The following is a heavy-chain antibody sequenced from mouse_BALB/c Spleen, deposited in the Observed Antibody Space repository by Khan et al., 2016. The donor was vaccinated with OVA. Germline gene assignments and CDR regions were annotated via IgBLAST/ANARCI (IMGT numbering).Heavy chain of an antibody. V-gene: IGHV2-9*02. CDR2: IWAGGST. D-gene: IGHD1-1*02. CDR3: ARAFYNDAWFAY. Sequence: QVQLKESGPGLVAPSQTLSITCTVSGFSLSNYGVHWVRQPPGKGLEWLGVIWAGGSTNHNSALMSRLSISKDDSKSQVFLKMNSLQTDDTAMYYCARAFYNDAWFAYWGQGTLVTVSA. J-gene: IGHJ3*01. CDR1: GFSLSNYG.